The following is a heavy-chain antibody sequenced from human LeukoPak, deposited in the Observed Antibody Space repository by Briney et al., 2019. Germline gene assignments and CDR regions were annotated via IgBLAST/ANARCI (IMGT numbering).Heavy chain of an antibody. D-gene: IGHD3-10*01. Sequence: SETLSLTCTVSGGSISPYFWSWIRQPPGKGLEWIGYISYTGSTNYNPSLKSRVTISVDTSKKQFSLQMTSVAAADTAVYYCARDDYRGVTNFDPWGQGTLVTVSS. J-gene: IGHJ5*02. V-gene: IGHV4-59*01. CDR3: ARDDYRGVTNFDP. CDR1: GGSISPYF. CDR2: ISYTGST.